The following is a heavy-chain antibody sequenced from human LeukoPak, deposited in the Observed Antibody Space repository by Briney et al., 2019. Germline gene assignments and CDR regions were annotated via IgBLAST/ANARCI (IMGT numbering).Heavy chain of an antibody. CDR2: IYYSGST. J-gene: IGHJ4*02. Sequence: SETLSLTCTVSGGSISSSSYYWGWIRQPPGKGLEWVGSIYYSGSTYYNPSLKSRVTISVDTSKNQFSLKLSSVTAADTAVYYCARDRSDSSGLEVPDYWGQGTLVTVSS. CDR3: ARDRSDSSGLEVPDY. CDR1: GGSISSSSYY. V-gene: IGHV4-39*02. D-gene: IGHD3-22*01.